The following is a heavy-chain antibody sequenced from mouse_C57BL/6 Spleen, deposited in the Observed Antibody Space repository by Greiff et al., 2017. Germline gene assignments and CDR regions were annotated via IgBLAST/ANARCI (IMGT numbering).Heavy chain of an antibody. V-gene: IGHV2-2*01. CDR3: ARKGDYYDYDGFDY. CDR1: GFSLTSYG. CDR2: IWSGGST. D-gene: IGHD2-4*01. Sequence: VQLQESGPGLVQPSQSLSITCTVSGFSLTSYGVHWVRQSPGKGLEWLGVIWSGGSTDYNAAFISRLSISKDNSKSQVFFKMNSLQADDTAIYYCARKGDYYDYDGFDYWGQGTTLTVSS. J-gene: IGHJ2*01.